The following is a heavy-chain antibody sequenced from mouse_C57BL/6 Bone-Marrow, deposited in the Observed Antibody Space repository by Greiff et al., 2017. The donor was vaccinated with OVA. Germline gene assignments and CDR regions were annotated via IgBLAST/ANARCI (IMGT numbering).Heavy chain of an antibody. CDR1: GYTFTDYY. J-gene: IGHJ4*01. CDR2: IYPGSGNT. V-gene: IGHV1-76*01. D-gene: IGHD2-3*01. Sequence: QVQLQQSGAELVRPGASVKLSCKASGYTFTDYYINWVKQRPGQGLEWIARIYPGSGNTYYNEKFKGKATLTAEKSSSTAYMQLSSLTSEDSAVYFCARSKDGYYSYAMDYWGRGTSVTVSS. CDR3: ARSKDGYYSYAMDY.